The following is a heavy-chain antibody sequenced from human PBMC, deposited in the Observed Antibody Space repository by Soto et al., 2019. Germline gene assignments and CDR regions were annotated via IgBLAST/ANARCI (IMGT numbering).Heavy chain of an antibody. CDR2: IYYSGST. CDR3: ARLGSGWYGDY. V-gene: IGHV4-59*01. J-gene: IGHJ4*02. Sequence: SETLSLTCTVSGGSISSYYWSWIRQPPGKGLEWIGYIYYSGSTNYNPSLKSRVTISVDTSKNQFSLKLSSVTAADTAVYYCARLGSGWYGDYWGQGTLVTVSS. CDR1: GGSISSYY. D-gene: IGHD6-19*01.